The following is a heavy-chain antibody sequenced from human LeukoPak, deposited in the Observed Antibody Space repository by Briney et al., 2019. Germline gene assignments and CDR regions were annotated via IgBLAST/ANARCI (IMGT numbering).Heavy chain of an antibody. CDR1: GFTLSSNS. Sequence: GGSLRLSCTVSGFTLSSNSMSWVRQAPGKGLEWVSFIYSDNTHYSHSVKGRCTISIDNSKNTLYLQMNSLRAEDTAVYYCARRAGAYSHPYDYWGQGTLVTVSS. CDR3: ARRAGAYSHPYDY. D-gene: IGHD4/OR15-4a*01. CDR2: IYSDNT. V-gene: IGHV3-53*01. J-gene: IGHJ4*02.